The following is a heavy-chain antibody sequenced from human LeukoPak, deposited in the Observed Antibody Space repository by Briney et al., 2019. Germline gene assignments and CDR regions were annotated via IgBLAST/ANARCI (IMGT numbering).Heavy chain of an antibody. D-gene: IGHD6-13*01. V-gene: IGHV3-30*18. CDR3: AKDSYSSTWYVIHF. J-gene: IGHJ4*02. CDR1: GFSLSNYG. Sequence: GGSLRLSCAASGFSLSNYGMHWVRQAPGKGLEWVAVTSSGGINNYYTDSVKGRFTISRDNSKNTLYLQMNSLRAEDTAVYYCAKDSYSSTWYVIHFWGQGTLVTVSS. CDR2: TSSGGINN.